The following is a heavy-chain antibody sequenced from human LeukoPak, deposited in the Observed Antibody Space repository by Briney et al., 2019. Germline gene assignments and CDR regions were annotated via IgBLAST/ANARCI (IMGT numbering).Heavy chain of an antibody. D-gene: IGHD5-24*01. V-gene: IGHV3-23*01. CDR2: FSATDGNA. J-gene: IGHJ3*01. CDR1: GFTLSNSA. CDR3: AKGGRGGYNIAFDV. Sequence: SGGSLRLSCAASGFTLSNSAMTWVRQAPGKGLEWVSGFSATDGNANYADSVKGRFTISRDNSKNTVHLQMNSLRPEDTALYYCAKGGRGGYNIAFDVWGQGTMVTVSS.